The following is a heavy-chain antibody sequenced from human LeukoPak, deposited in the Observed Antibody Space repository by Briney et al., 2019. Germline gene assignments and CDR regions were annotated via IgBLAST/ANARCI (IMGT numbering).Heavy chain of an antibody. J-gene: IGHJ4*02. CDR3: TRGGGQGTDY. V-gene: IGHV1-18*01. CDR2: ISVYNGNT. CDR1: GYTFSNYG. Sequence: ASVKVSCKASGYTFSNYGISWVRQAPGQGLEWMGWISVYNGNTKYTQNFQGRVTMTTDTSTSTAYMELRSLRLDGTAVYYCTRGGGQGTDYWGQGTLVSVSS. D-gene: IGHD3-10*01.